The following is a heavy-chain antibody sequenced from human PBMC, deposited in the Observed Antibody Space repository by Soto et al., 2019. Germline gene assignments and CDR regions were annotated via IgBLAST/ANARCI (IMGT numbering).Heavy chain of an antibody. CDR3: ARIKTAGGADYYYGMDV. CDR2: IYHSGST. CDR1: GCSISSGGYS. D-gene: IGHD2-21*02. Sequence: SETLSLTCAVSGCSISSGGYSWSWIRQPPGKGLEWLGYIYHSGSTYYNPSLKSRVTISVDRSKNQFSLKLSSVTAADTAVYYCARIKTAGGADYYYGMDVWGQGTTVTVSS. J-gene: IGHJ6*02. V-gene: IGHV4-30-2*01.